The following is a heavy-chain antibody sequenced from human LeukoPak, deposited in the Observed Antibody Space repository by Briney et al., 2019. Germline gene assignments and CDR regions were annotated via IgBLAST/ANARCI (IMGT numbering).Heavy chain of an antibody. CDR1: GFTFSSHS. D-gene: IGHD6-19*01. CDR2: ISSSSTI. J-gene: IGHJ6*02. V-gene: IGHV3-48*01. CDR3: ARDHEYSSGWYNYYYGMDV. Sequence: GGSLRLSCAASGFTFSSHSMNWVRQAPGKGLEWVSYISSSSTIYYADSVKGRFTISRDNSKNTLYLQMNSLRAEDTAVYYCARDHEYSSGWYNYYYGMDVWGQGTTVTVSS.